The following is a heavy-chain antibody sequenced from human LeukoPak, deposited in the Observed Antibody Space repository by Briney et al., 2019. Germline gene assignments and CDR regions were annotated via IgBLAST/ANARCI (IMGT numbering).Heavy chain of an antibody. J-gene: IGHJ4*02. V-gene: IGHV3-23*01. Sequence: GGSLRLSCAASGFTFSNAWMSWVRQAPGKGLEWVSAISGSGGSTYYADSVKGRFTISRDNSKNTLYLQMNSLRAEDTAVYYCAKWGPLSIALLDYWGQGTLVTVSS. CDR2: ISGSGGST. CDR3: AKWGPLSIALLDY. D-gene: IGHD6-6*01. CDR1: GFTFSNAW.